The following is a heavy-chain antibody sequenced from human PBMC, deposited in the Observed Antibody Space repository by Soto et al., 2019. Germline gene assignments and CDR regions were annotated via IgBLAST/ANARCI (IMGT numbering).Heavy chain of an antibody. CDR2: IFQSGST. J-gene: IGHJ6*02. V-gene: IGHV4-4*02. CDR1: GASIRSNNW. D-gene: IGHD1-20*01. Sequence: SETLSLTCAVSGASIRSNNWWSWVRQPPGKGLEWIGEIFQSGSTNYNPSLKTRLTISVDTSKNQFSLKLSSVTAADTAVYYCARYKSNYYYGMDVWGQGTTVTVSS. CDR3: ARYKSNYYYGMDV.